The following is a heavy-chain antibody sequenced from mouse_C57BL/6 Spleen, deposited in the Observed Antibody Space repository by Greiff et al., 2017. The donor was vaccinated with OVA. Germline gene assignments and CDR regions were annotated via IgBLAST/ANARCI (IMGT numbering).Heavy chain of an antibody. Sequence: EVQLQQSGPELVKPGASVKMSCKASGYTFTDYNMHWVKQSHGKSLEWIGYINPNNGGTSYNQKFKGKATLTVNKSYSTAYMELRSLTSEDSAVYYCASNYYAMDYWGQGTSVTVSS. V-gene: IGHV1-22*01. J-gene: IGHJ4*01. CDR3: ASNYYAMDY. CDR1: GYTFTDYN. CDR2: INPNNGGT.